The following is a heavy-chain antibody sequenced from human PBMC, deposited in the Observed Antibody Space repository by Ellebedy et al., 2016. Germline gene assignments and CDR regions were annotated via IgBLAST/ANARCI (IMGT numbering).Heavy chain of an antibody. CDR3: AREGASDYGDYYYGMDV. CDR1: GDSISRFY. D-gene: IGHD4-17*01. J-gene: IGHJ6*02. V-gene: IGHV4-59*01. Sequence: SETLSLTCTVSGDSISRFYWNWIRQPPGKGLEWIGYIYFSGSTKYNPSLKSRVTISGDTSKNQVSLQLRSVTAADTAVYYCAREGASDYGDYYYGMDVWGQGTAVTVSS. CDR2: IYFSGST.